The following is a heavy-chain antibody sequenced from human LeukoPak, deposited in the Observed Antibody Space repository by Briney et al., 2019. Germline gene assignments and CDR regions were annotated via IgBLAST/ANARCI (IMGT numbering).Heavy chain of an antibody. Sequence: PGGSLRLSCAASGFTVSNNYMSWVRQAPGKGLEWVANIKQDGSEKYYVDSVKGRFTISRDNAKNSLYLQMNSLRAEDTAVYYCARERQSTVAGRNVIVYWGQGTLVTVSS. CDR3: ARERQSTVAGRNVIVY. J-gene: IGHJ4*02. CDR1: GFTVSNNY. D-gene: IGHD6-19*01. V-gene: IGHV3-7*01. CDR2: IKQDGSEK.